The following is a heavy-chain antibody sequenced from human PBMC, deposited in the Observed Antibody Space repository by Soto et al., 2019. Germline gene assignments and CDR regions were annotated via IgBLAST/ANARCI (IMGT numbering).Heavy chain of an antibody. CDR2: IIPIFGTA. CDR3: ARTRQEYCGGDCYSDYFDY. CDR1: GGTFSSYA. J-gene: IGHJ4*02. V-gene: IGHV1-69*13. Sequence: SVKVSCKASGGTFSSYAISWVRQAPGQGLEWMGGIIPIFGTANYAQKFQGRVTITADESTSTAYMELSSLRSEDTAVYYCARTRQEYCGGDCYSDYFDYWGQGTLVTVSS. D-gene: IGHD2-21*02.